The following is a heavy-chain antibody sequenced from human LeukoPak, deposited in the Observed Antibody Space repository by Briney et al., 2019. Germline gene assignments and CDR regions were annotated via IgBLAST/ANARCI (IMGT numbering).Heavy chain of an antibody. CDR3: ARAADIVLMVYGY. J-gene: IGHJ4*02. CDR2: IKQDGSEK. Sequence: GGSLRLSCAASGFTFSSYWMSWVRQAPGKGLEWVANIKQDGSEKYYVDSVKGRFTISRDNAKNSLYLQMNSLRAEDTAVYYCARAADIVLMVYGYWGQGTLVTVSS. D-gene: IGHD2-8*01. CDR1: GFTFSSYW. V-gene: IGHV3-7*05.